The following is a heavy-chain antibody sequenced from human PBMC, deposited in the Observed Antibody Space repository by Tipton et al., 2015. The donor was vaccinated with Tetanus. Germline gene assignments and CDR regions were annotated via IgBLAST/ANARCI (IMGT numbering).Heavy chain of an antibody. CDR1: GGSMSTYY. D-gene: IGHD3/OR15-3a*01. J-gene: IGHJ4*02. CDR2: VYYTGST. V-gene: IGHV4-59*01. Sequence: GLVKPSETLSLTCTVSGGSMSTYYWSWIRQPPGKGLEWIGYVYYTGSTDYNPSLKSRVTISVDTSKSQFSLRVTSVTAADTAVYYCVRGNYEFRKKGPFDCWGPGSLVIVSS. CDR3: VRGNYEFRKKGPFDC.